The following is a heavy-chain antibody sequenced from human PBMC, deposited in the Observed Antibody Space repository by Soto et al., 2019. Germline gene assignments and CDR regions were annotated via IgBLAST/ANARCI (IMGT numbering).Heavy chain of an antibody. CDR1: GGSVSRGSYY. Sequence: NPSETLSLTCIVSGGSVSRGSYYWSWIRQPPGKGLEWIGNIYYSGNTNYNPSLKSRVTISVDTSKNQFSLKLSSVTAADTAVYYCASTKPIVGHYYYYGLDVWGQGTTVTVSS. D-gene: IGHD3-22*01. J-gene: IGHJ6*02. CDR3: ASTKPIVGHYYYYGLDV. V-gene: IGHV4-61*01. CDR2: IYYSGNT.